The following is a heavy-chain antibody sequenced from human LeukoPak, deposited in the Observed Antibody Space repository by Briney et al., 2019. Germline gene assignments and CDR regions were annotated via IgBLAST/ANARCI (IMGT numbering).Heavy chain of an antibody. CDR1: GFTFSNYA. D-gene: IGHD6-19*01. V-gene: IGHV3-23*01. Sequence: GGSLRLSCAASGFTFSNYAMSWVRQVPGKWLEWVSAISSGAGTTGFADSVQGRFTISRVNSKSTIYLQMNSLRAEYTAGYHCAKDLEQSYSGWSASYDAWGQGTLVTVSS. CDR2: ISSGAGTT. J-gene: IGHJ5*02. CDR3: AKDLEQSYSGWSASYDA.